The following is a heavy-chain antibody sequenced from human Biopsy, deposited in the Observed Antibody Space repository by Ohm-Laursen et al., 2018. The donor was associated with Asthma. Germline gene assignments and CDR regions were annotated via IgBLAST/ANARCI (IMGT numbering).Heavy chain of an antibody. V-gene: IGHV1-69*13. CDR3: ARCQVGYSSGWSLLLKKIYYSGMDV. D-gene: IGHD6-19*01. J-gene: IGHJ6*02. CDR2: IMTVFGTT. CDR1: GCSLTDLS. Sequence: SVKVSCKISGCSLTDLSMHWVRQAPGQGLEWLGGIMTVFGTTNYAQKFQGRVTITADESTSTAYMEVTSLRSEDTAIYYCARCQVGYSSGWSLLLKKIYYSGMDVWGQGTTVIVSS.